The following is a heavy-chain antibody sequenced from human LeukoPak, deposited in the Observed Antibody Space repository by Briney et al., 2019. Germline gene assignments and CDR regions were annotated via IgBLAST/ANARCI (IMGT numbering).Heavy chain of an antibody. V-gene: IGHV1-18*04. J-gene: IGHJ6*04. D-gene: IGHD2-15*01. CDR1: GYTFTSYG. CDR2: ISAYNGNT. Sequence: GASVKVSCKASGYTFTSYGISWVRQAPGQGLEWMGWISAYNGNTNYAQKLQGRVTMTTDTSTSTAYMELRSLRSDDTAVYYCARDCSGGSCYSPYYGMDVWGKGTTVTVSS. CDR3: ARDCSGGSCYSPYYGMDV.